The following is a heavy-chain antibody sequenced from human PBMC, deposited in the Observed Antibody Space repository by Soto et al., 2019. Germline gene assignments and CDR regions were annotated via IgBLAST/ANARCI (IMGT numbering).Heavy chain of an antibody. D-gene: IGHD6-13*01. CDR3: ARVPTAAATRFYYYAMDV. CDR1: YSFTNYW. CDR2: IYPGDSGT. Sequence: GESLKISCKGYSFTNYWIGWVRQMPGKGLEWMGIIYPGDSGTRYSPSFQGQVTISADKSISTAYLQWNSLKASDTAIYYCARVPTAAATRFYYYAMDVWGQGTTVTVSS. V-gene: IGHV5-51*01. J-gene: IGHJ6*02.